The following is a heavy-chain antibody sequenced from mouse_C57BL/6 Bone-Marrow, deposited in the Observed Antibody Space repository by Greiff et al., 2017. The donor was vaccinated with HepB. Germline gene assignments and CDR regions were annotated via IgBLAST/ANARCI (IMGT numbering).Heavy chain of an antibody. CDR2: ISYSGST. CDR3: ARLRGNYDAMDY. CDR1: GYSITSDY. D-gene: IGHD2-1*01. Sequence: VQLQQSGPGLAKPSQTLSLTCSVTGYSITSDYWNWIRQFPGNKLEYMGYISYSGSTYYNPSLKSRLSITRDTSKNQYYLQLNSVTTEDTATYYCARLRGNYDAMDYWGQGTSVTVSS. J-gene: IGHJ4*01. V-gene: IGHV3-8*01.